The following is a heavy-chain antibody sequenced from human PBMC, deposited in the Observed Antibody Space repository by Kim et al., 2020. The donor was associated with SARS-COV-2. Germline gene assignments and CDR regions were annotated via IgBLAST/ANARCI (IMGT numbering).Heavy chain of an antibody. D-gene: IGHD3-10*01. Sequence: SETLSLTCTVSGGSISSYYWSWIRQPPGKGLEWIGYIYYSGSTNYNPSLKSRVTISVDTSKNQFSLKLSSVTAADTAVYYCARLGYGSGSYSPRPLYYYYMDVWGKGTTVTVSS. CDR2: IYYSGST. V-gene: IGHV4-59*08. J-gene: IGHJ6*03. CDR3: ARLGYGSGSYSPRPLYYYYMDV. CDR1: GGSISSYY.